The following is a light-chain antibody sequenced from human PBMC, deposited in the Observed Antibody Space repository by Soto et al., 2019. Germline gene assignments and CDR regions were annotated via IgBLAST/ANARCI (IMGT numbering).Light chain of an antibody. CDR1: SSDIGGYDF. J-gene: IGLJ1*01. Sequence: ALTQPASVSGSPGQSITISCTGTSSDIGGYDFVSWYQQHPGKAPKLMIYDVINRPSGVPNRFSGSKSGNTASLTISGLQAEDEADYYCNSCTSTNAYVFGTGTKVTVL. CDR2: DVI. CDR3: NSCTSTNAYV. V-gene: IGLV2-14*03.